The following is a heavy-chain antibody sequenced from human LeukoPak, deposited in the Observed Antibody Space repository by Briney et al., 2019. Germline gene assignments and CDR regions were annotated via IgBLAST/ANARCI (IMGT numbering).Heavy chain of an antibody. V-gene: IGHV3-48*03. D-gene: IGHD6-19*01. Sequence: GGSLRLSCAVSRFPFSVYEFNWVRQAPGKGLEWVANIASRGTIKYYADSVEGRFSISRDNAKNSLYLQMNGLRVEDTGFYYCALLAVASDFDYWGQGALVTVSS. CDR3: ALLAVASDFDY. J-gene: IGHJ4*02. CDR2: IASRGTIK. CDR1: RFPFSVYE.